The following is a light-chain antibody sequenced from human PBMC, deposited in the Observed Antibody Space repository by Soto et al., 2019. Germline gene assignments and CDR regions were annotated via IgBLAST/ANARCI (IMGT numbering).Light chain of an antibody. V-gene: IGKV1-5*03. J-gene: IGKJ2*01. CDR2: QAS. CDR1: QSISLW. Sequence: DIQMTQSPSTLSASVGDRVTITCRASQSISLWLAWYPQKPGKAPKLLIYQASNLESGVPSRFSGSGSGTEFTLTISSLQPDDFATYYCQQYYSYALYTFGQGTKLEIK. CDR3: QQYYSYALYT.